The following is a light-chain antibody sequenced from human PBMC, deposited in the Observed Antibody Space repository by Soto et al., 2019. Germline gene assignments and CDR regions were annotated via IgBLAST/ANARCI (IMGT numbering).Light chain of an antibody. V-gene: IGLV2-14*01. CDR3: SAYTSSSIDYV. CDR1: SSDVGGYNY. CDR2: EVS. Sequence: HSALTQPASVSGSPGQSITISCTGTSSDVGGYNYVSWYQQHPGKAPKLMIYEVSNRPSGVSTRCSGSKSVNTASLTISGLQAEDEADYYCSAYTSSSIDYVFGTGTKLTVL. J-gene: IGLJ1*01.